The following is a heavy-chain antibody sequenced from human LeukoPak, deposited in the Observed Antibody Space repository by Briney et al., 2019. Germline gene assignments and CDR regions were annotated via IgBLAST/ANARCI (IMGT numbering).Heavy chain of an antibody. CDR1: GGTFSSYA. CDR2: IIPIFGTA. V-gene: IGHV1-69*13. CDR3: ARAATLYDILTGYYTEAFDY. J-gene: IGHJ4*02. Sequence: ASVKVSCKASGGTFSSYAISWVRQAPGQGLEWMGGIIPIFGTANYAQKFQGRVTITADESTSTAYMELSSLRSEDAAVYYCARAATLYDILTGYYTEAFDYWGQGTLVTVSS. D-gene: IGHD3-9*01.